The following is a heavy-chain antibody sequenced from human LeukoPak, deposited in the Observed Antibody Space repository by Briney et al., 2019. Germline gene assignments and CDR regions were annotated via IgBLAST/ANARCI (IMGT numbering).Heavy chain of an antibody. J-gene: IGHJ4*02. Sequence: SETLSLTCTVSGGSISSSSYYWGWIRQPPGKGLEWIGSIYYSGSTYYNPSLKSRVTISVDTSKNQFSLKLSSVTAADTAVYYCARHKLVYGDSEDFDYWGQGTLVTVSS. D-gene: IGHD4-17*01. CDR2: IYYSGST. V-gene: IGHV4-39*01. CDR1: GGSISSSSYY. CDR3: ARHKLVYGDSEDFDY.